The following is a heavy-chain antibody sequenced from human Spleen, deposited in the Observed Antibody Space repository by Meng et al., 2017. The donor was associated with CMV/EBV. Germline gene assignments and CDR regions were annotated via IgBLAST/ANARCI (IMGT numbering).Heavy chain of an antibody. D-gene: IGHD3-10*01. CDR2: IHPNSSDT. V-gene: IGHV1-2*06. Sequence: QVQLVQSGADVKKPGASVKVSCTTSGYTFTGYYLHWVRQAPRQGLEWMGRIHPNSSDTNYAQNFQGSVTMTRATSISTAYMELSRLRSDATAIYYCARERGFGSPGEFDPWGQGTLVTVSS. J-gene: IGHJ5*02. CDR3: ARERGFGSPGEFDP. CDR1: GYTFTGYY.